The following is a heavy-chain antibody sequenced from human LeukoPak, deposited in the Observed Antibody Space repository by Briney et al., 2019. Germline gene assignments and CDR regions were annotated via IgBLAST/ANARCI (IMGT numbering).Heavy chain of an antibody. CDR1: GYTFTGYY. CDR2: INPNSGGT. CDR3: AGDQSYYDSSGYRFDY. J-gene: IGHJ4*02. V-gene: IGHV1-2*02. D-gene: IGHD3-22*01. Sequence: ASVKVSCKASGYTFTGYYMHWVRQAPGQGLEWMGWINPNSGGTNYAQKFQGRVTMTRDTSISTAYMELSRLRSDDTAVYYCAGDQSYYDSSGYRFDYWGQGTLVTGSS.